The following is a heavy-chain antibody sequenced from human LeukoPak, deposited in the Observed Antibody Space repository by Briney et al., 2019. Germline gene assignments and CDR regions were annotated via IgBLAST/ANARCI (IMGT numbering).Heavy chain of an antibody. CDR3: ARVGPLAVAGPDAFDI. CDR2: IYHSGST. V-gene: IGHV4-38-2*02. D-gene: IGHD6-19*01. CDR1: GYSISSGYY. J-gene: IGHJ3*02. Sequence: PSETLSLTCTVSGYSISSGYYWGWIRQPPGKGLEWIGSIYHSGSTYYNPSLKSRVTISVDTSKNQFSLKLSSVTAADTAVYYCARVGPLAVAGPDAFDIWGQGTMVTVSS.